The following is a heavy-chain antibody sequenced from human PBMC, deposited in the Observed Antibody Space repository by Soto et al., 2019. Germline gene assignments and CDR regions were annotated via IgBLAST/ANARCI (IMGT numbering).Heavy chain of an antibody. D-gene: IGHD3-10*01. J-gene: IGHJ6*02. CDR3: ARAQNDYYAWPDYYYGMDV. CDR2: INPNSGGT. CDR1: GYTFTGYY. V-gene: IGHV1-2*04. Sequence: ASVKVSCKASGYTFTGYYVHWVRQAPGQGLEWMGWINPNSGGTNYAQKFQGWVTMTRDTSISTAYMELSRLRSDDTAVYYCARAQNDYYAWPDYYYGMDVWGQGTTVTVSS.